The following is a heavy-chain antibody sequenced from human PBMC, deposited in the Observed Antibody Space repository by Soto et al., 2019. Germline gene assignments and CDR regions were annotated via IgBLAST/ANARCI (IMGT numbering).Heavy chain of an antibody. CDR2: IIPIFGTA. J-gene: IGHJ1*01. V-gene: IGHV1-69*12. CDR3: AAALDCGGACYPPQHPRYFQH. CDR1: GGTFSSYA. Sequence: QVQLVQSGAEVKKPGSSVKVSCKASGGTFSSYAISWVRQAPGQGLEWMGGIIPIFGTANYAQKFQGRVTLTADASTSTAYMELRSLRSEDTAVYYCAAALDCGGACYPPQHPRYFQHWGQGTLVTVSS. D-gene: IGHD2-21*02.